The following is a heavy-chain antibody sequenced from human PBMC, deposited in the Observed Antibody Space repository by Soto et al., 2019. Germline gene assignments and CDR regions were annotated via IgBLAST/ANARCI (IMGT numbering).Heavy chain of an antibody. CDR1: GGSVSSGAYY. Sequence: QVQLQESDAGLVKASQTLSLTCTVSGGSVSSGAYYWTWIRQRPGKGLEWIGYIYYSGSTYYSPSLKSRLSISLDTSKNQLSLRLSAVTAADTAMYYCARARLRAVYAFDIGGQGTMVTVSS. CDR2: IYYSGST. D-gene: IGHD5-12*01. CDR3: ARARLRAVYAFDI. V-gene: IGHV4-31*03. J-gene: IGHJ3*02.